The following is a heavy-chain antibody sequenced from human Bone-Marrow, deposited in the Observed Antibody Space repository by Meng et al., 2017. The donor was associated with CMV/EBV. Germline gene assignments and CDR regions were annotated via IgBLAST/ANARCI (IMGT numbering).Heavy chain of an antibody. J-gene: IGHJ4*02. CDR3: ARGGELMFC. D-gene: IGHD1-26*01. V-gene: IGHV3-7*01. Sequence: GESLKISCAASGFTFSSYWMSWVRQAPGKGLEWVANIKQDGSEKYYVDSVKGRFTISRDNAKNSLYLQMNSLRAKDTAVYYCARGGELMFCWGQGTLVTVSS. CDR2: IKQDGSEK. CDR1: GFTFSSYW.